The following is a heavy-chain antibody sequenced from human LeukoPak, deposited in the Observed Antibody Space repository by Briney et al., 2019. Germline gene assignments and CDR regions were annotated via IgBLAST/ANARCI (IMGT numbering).Heavy chain of an antibody. V-gene: IGHV3-21*01. J-gene: IGHJ3*02. D-gene: IGHD1-26*01. CDR2: ISSSSSYI. Sequence: GGSLRLSCAASGFTFSSYSMNWVRQAPGKGLEWVSSISSSSSYIYYADSVKGRFTISRDNAKNSLYLQMNSLRAEDTAVYYCARVNSGLDAFDIWGQGTMVTVSS. CDR3: ARVNSGLDAFDI. CDR1: GFTFSSYS.